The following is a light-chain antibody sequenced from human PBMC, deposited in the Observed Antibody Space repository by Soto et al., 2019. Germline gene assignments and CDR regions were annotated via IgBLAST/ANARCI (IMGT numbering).Light chain of an antibody. V-gene: IGLV2-14*01. CDR1: ISDVGGYNY. CDR3: SSYTSSSTL. CDR2: DVS. Sequence: QSVLTQPASVSGSPGQSITISCTGTISDVGGYNYVSWYQQHPAKAPKLMIYDVSNRPSGVSNRFSGSKSGNTASLTISGLQAEDEADYYCSSYTSSSTLFGGGTKLTVL. J-gene: IGLJ3*02.